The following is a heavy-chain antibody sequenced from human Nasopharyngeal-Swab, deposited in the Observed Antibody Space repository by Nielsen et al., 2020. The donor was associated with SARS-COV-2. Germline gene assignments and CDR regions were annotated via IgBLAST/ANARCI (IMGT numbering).Heavy chain of an antibody. CDR2: INPSGGST. Sequence: WVRQAPGQGLEWMGIINPSGGSTSYAQKFQGRVTMTRDTSTSTVYMELSSLRSEDTAVYYCAREDYYDSSGYPPYYYYGMDAWGQGTTVTVSS. D-gene: IGHD3-22*01. CDR3: AREDYYDSSGYPPYYYYGMDA. V-gene: IGHV1-46*01. J-gene: IGHJ6*02.